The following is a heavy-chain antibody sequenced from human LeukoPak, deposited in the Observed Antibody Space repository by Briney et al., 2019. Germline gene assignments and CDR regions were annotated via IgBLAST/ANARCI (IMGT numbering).Heavy chain of an antibody. D-gene: IGHD2-15*01. J-gene: IGHJ2*01. Sequence: ASVKVSCKASGYTFTGYYMHWVRQAPGQGLEWMGWINPNSGGTNYAQKFQGKVTMTRDTSISTAYMELSRLRSDDTAVYYCARDWGGDIVVVVAAPLYWYFDLWGRGTLVTVSS. CDR2: INPNSGGT. CDR1: GYTFTGYY. V-gene: IGHV1-2*02. CDR3: ARDWGGDIVVVVAAPLYWYFDL.